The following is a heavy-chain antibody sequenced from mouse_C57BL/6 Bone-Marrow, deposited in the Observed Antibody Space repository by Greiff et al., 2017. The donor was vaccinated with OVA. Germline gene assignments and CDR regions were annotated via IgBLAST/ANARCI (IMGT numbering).Heavy chain of an antibody. CDR2: ISSGGSYT. Sequence: VQLKESGGDLVKPGGSLKLSCAASGFTFSSYGMSWVRQTPDKRLEWVATISSGGSYTYYPDSVKGRFTISRDNAKNTLYLQMSSLKSEDTAMYYCARRITTPGFDYWGQGTTLTVSS. D-gene: IGHD1-1*01. J-gene: IGHJ2*01. CDR3: ARRITTPGFDY. CDR1: GFTFSSYG. V-gene: IGHV5-6*01.